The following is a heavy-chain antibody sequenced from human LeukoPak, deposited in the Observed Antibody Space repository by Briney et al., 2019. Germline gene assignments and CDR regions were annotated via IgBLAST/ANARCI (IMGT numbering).Heavy chain of an antibody. J-gene: IGHJ1*01. CDR1: GDSVSRSDSY. Sequence: PSETLSLTCSVSGDSVSRSDSYWDWIRQPPGKGLEWIGTIYYSGRTYYSPSLKSRVTMSEDPSNNQFSLTLRPVTAADTAVYYCARRRYYDGSGYLEWGQGTLLSVSS. V-gene: IGHV4-39*01. CDR3: ARRRYYDGSGYLE. D-gene: IGHD3-22*01. CDR2: IYYSGRT.